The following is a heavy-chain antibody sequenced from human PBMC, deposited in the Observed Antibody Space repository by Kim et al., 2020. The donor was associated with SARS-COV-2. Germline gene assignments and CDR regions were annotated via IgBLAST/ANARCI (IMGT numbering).Heavy chain of an antibody. Sequence: GGSLRLSCAASGFTFSGYDMHWVRQAPGKGLEWVAGVSFDGNNKYYIESVEGRFTISRDNSKNTLYLQMNSLISEDTAVYFCAKDVATVFTDTWNYWFDSWGQGTLVTVSS. CDR1: GFTFSGYD. J-gene: IGHJ5*01. D-gene: IGHD4-4*01. CDR2: VSFDGNNK. CDR3: AKDVATVFTDTWNYWFDS. V-gene: IGHV3-30*18.